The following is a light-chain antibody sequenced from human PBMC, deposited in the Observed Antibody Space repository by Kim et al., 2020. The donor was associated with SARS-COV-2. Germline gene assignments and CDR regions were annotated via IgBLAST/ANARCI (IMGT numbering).Light chain of an antibody. CDR2: DTG. J-gene: IGLJ2*01. Sequence: PGGTVTLTCGSSTGAVTSGHFPDGFQQKPGQAPRTLIYDTGNRHSWTPARFSGSLLGGKAALTLAAAQAEDEADYYCLLSYSDSRVFGGGTKLTVL. CDR1: TGAVTSGHF. CDR3: LLSYSDSRV. V-gene: IGLV7-46*01.